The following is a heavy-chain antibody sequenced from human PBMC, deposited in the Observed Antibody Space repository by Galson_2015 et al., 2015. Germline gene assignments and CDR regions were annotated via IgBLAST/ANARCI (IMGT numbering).Heavy chain of an antibody. Sequence: SLRLSCAASGFTFSSYAMSWVRQAPGKGLEWVSAISGSGGSTYYADSVKGRFTISRDNSKNTLYLQMNSLRAEDTAVYYCAKGTRLVPDENDAFDIWGQGTMVTVSS. CDR1: GFTFSSYA. V-gene: IGHV3-23*01. CDR3: AKGTRLVPDENDAFDI. J-gene: IGHJ3*02. CDR2: ISGSGGST. D-gene: IGHD2-2*01.